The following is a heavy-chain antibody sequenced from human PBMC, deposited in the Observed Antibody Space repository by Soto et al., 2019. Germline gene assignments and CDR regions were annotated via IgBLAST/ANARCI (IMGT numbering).Heavy chain of an antibody. CDR2: VNHRGST. V-gene: IGHV4-34*01. CDR1: GGSFSDYY. J-gene: IGHJ4*02. CDR3: ARGSSMKVVVQTDAPDKYYFDS. Sequence: QVQLQQWGAGLLKPSETLSLTCAVYGGSFSDYYWSCVLQPPGKGLEWIGEVNHRGSTNYNPSLKSRVTISADTSKNHFSLQLRSVTAADTAVFYCARGSSMKVVVQTDAPDKYYFDSWGQGTLVTVSS. D-gene: IGHD3-22*01.